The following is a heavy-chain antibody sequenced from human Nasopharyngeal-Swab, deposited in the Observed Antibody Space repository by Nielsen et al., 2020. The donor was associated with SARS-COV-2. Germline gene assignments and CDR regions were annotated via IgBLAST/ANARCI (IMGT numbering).Heavy chain of an antibody. J-gene: IGHJ6*02. CDR1: GFTFNHYN. Sequence: GGSLRLSCASSGFTFNHYNFNWVRQAPGKGLEWVSSISSSSSYIYYADSVKGRFTISRDNAKNSLYLQMNSLRAEDTAVYYWARDGLDYDFWSAYFMDVWGQGTTVTVSS. CDR2: ISSSSSYI. V-gene: IGHV3-21*01. D-gene: IGHD3-3*01. CDR3: ARDGLDYDFWSAYFMDV.